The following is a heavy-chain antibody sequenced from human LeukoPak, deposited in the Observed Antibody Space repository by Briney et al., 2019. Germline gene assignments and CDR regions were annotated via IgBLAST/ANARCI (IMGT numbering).Heavy chain of an antibody. D-gene: IGHD6-6*01. Sequence: ASAKVSCKTSGYTFTTYAIHWVRQAPGQGLEWMGIINPTGGSTTYAQKFQGRVTMTRDTSTSTVYMELSSLRSDDTAVYYCARTAARRFDYWGQGTLVTVSS. J-gene: IGHJ4*02. CDR2: INPTGGST. V-gene: IGHV1-46*01. CDR3: ARTAARRFDY. CDR1: GYTFTTYA.